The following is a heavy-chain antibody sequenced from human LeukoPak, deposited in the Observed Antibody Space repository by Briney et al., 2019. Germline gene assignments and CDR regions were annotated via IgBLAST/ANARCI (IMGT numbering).Heavy chain of an antibody. CDR1: VGSFSGYY. CDR2: IKHRGKN. D-gene: IGHD3-10*01. J-gene: IGHJ6*04. Sequence: SETLSLTCAAYVGSFSGYYWSWIRQPPGKGREWFGEIKHRGKNNYSSSLKSRVTISLDTSKNQVSLKLGSVTAADTAVYYCARGYYGSGSHCCHMDVWGKGTTITVSA. CDR3: ARGYYGSGSHCCHMDV. V-gene: IGHV4-34*01.